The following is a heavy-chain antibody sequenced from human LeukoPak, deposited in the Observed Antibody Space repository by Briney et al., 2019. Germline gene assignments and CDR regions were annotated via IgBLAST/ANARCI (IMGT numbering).Heavy chain of an antibody. D-gene: IGHD1-26*01. V-gene: IGHV1-69*05. Sequence: GASVKVSCKCSGGTFSSYAINWVRQAPGQGLGWMGGIFPIFGTANYAQKFQVRVTFTTDESTSTAYMELSSLRSEGTAVYYCAREGVGVHSGSYYEPADGFDPWGQGTLVTASS. CDR3: AREGVGVHSGSYYEPADGFDP. J-gene: IGHJ5*02. CDR1: GGTFSSYA. CDR2: IFPIFGTA.